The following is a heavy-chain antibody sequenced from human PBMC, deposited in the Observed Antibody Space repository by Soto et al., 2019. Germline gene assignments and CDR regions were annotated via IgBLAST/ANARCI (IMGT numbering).Heavy chain of an antibody. CDR3: ARDVDVLTAPPGDY. D-gene: IGHD2-21*02. CDR1: GYTFTTYG. Sequence: QVLLVQSGPEVKNPGASVKVSCKASGYTFTTYGINWVRQAPGQGLEWMGWISHYNDNTNYAQNFQGRVTMTTDTSTNTAYMELRTLRSDDTAVYYCARDVDVLTAPPGDYWGQGTLVTVSS. V-gene: IGHV1-18*04. J-gene: IGHJ4*02. CDR2: ISHYNDNT.